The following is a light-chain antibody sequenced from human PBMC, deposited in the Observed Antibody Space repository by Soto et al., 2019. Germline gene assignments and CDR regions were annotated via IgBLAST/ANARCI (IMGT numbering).Light chain of an antibody. CDR1: SSDVGGYNY. CDR2: DVS. J-gene: IGLJ3*02. V-gene: IGLV2-14*01. Sequence: QSALTQPASVSGSPGQSITISCTGTSSDVGGYNYVSWYQQHPGKAHKLMIYDVSNRPPGLSNRFSGSKSGNTASLTISGLEAEDEADYYCSSYTSLSTHGGVFGGGTKLTFL. CDR3: SSYTSLSTHGGV.